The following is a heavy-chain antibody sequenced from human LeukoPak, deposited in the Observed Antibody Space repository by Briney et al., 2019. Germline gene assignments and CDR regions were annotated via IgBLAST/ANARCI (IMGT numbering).Heavy chain of an antibody. CDR1: GFTFSNAW. D-gene: IGHD6-19*01. Sequence: PGGSLRLSCAASGFTFSNAWMSWVRQAPGKGLEWVSAISGSGGSTYYADSVKGRFTISRDNSKNTLYLQMNSLRAEDTAVYYCLVPMSGYSSLSFFQHWGQGTLVTVSS. J-gene: IGHJ1*01. V-gene: IGHV3-23*01. CDR3: LVPMSGYSSLSFFQH. CDR2: ISGSGGST.